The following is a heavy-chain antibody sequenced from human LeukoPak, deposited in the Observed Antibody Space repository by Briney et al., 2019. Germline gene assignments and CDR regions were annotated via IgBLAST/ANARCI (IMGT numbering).Heavy chain of an antibody. CDR3: ARGPYSSSWYQDY. J-gene: IGHJ4*02. CDR1: GFTFSSYS. Sequence: GGSLRLSCAASGFTFSSYSMNWVRQAPGKGLEWVSYISSSSSTIYYADSVKGRFTISRDNAKNSLYLQMNSLRAEDTAVYYCARGPYSSSWYQDYWGQGTLVTVSS. CDR2: ISSSSSTI. D-gene: IGHD6-13*01. V-gene: IGHV3-48*04.